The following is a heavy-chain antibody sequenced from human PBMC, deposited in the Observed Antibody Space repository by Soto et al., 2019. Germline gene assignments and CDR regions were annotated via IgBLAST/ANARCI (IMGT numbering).Heavy chain of an antibody. Sequence: ASVKVSCKASGYTFTSYDINWVRQATGQGLEWMGWMNPNSGNTGYAQKFQGRVTMTRNTSISTAYMELSSLRSEDTAVYYCARCYGILTGYTYYMDVWGKGSTVTVSS. CDR3: ARCYGILTGYTYYMDV. V-gene: IGHV1-8*01. D-gene: IGHD3-9*01. J-gene: IGHJ6*03. CDR1: GYTFTSYD. CDR2: MNPNSGNT.